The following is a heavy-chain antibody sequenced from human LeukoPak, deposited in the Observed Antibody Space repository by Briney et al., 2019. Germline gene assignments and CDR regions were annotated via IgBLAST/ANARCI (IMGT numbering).Heavy chain of an antibody. CDR1: GFTFSRYS. CDR3: AKAPMEDSWYIHFDY. V-gene: IGHV3-48*04. J-gene: IGHJ4*02. D-gene: IGHD6-13*01. CDR2: ITDSSGTI. Sequence: GGSLRLSCAASGFTFSRYSMNWVRQAPGKGLEWLSYITDSSGTIFYADSVKGRFTISRDNTKNSLYLQINSLRAEDTAIYYCAKAPMEDSWYIHFDYWGQGTLVTVSS.